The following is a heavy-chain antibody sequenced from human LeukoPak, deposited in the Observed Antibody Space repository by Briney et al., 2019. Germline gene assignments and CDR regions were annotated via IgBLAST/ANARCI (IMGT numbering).Heavy chain of an antibody. D-gene: IGHD3-10*01. CDR3: ARVNREMWERVVLWFGESYPTSGQANYYYYMDV. CDR1: GW. J-gene: IGHJ6*03. CDR2: ISGSGGST. Sequence: PGGSLRLSCAGSGWMHWVRQAPGKGLEWVSAISGSGGSTYYADSVKGRFTISRDNSKNTLYLQMNSLRAEDTAVYYCARVNREMWERVVLWFGESYPTSGQANYYYYMDVWGKGTTVTVSS. V-gene: IGHV3-23*01.